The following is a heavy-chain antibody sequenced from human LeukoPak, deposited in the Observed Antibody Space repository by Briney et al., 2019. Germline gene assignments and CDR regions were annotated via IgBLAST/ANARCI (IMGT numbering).Heavy chain of an antibody. CDR3: AKAEKKKLRSGPWFDP. CDR1: GFSFRRYG. V-gene: IGHV3-30*18. CDR2: ISYDGSNK. J-gene: IGHJ5*02. Sequence: AGALRLSRVASGFSFRRYGMLWVRPAPARGVAGVAVISYDGSNKYYADSVKGRFTISRDNSKNTLYLQMNSLRAEDTAVYYCAKAEKKKLRSGPWFDPWGQGTLVTVSS. D-gene: IGHD5-12*01.